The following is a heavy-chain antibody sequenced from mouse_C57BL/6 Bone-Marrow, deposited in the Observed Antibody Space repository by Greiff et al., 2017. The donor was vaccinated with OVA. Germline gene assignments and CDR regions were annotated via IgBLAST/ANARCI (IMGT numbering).Heavy chain of an antibody. J-gene: IGHJ4*01. CDR3: ARGGYVRDY. Sequence: QVQLQQSGAELVRPGTSVKVSCKASGYAFTNYLIEWVKQRPGQGLEWIGVINPGSGGTNYNEKFKGKATLTAAKSSSTAYMQLSSLTSEDSAVYFCARGGYVRDYWGQGTSVTVSS. V-gene: IGHV1-54*01. CDR2: INPGSGGT. CDR1: GYAFTNYL. D-gene: IGHD2-2*01.